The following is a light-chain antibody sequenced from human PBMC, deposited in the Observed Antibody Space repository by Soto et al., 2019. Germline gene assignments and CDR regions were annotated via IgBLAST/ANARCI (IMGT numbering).Light chain of an antibody. CDR1: QSVSSS. CDR2: GAS. CDR3: QQRSNWPTWT. J-gene: IGKJ1*01. V-gene: IGKV3-11*01. Sequence: EIVLSQSPATLSVSPGERVSLSCRASQSVSSSLAWYQQKPGQAPRLLIYGASTRATGIPARFSGSGSGTDFTLTISSLEPEDFAVYYCQQRSNWPTWTFGQGTKVDIK.